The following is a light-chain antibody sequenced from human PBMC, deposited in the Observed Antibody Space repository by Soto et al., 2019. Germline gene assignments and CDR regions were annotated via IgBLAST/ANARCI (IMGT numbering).Light chain of an antibody. V-gene: IGLV2-11*01. CDR2: DVS. CDR3: CSYAGSYTPRL. J-gene: IGLJ3*02. CDR1: SSDVGGYNY. Sequence: QSALTQPRSVSGSPGQSVTISCTGTSSDVGGYNYVSWYQQHPGKAPKLMIYDVSKRPSGVPDRFSGSKSGNTASLTISGLQAEDEADYYCCSYAGSYTPRLFGGGTKVTVL.